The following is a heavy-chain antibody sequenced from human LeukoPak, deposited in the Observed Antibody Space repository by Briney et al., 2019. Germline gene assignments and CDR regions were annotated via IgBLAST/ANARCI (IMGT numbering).Heavy chain of an antibody. CDR3: AKGIRYFDWSKTDAFDI. J-gene: IGHJ3*02. Sequence: GGSLRLSCAASGFTFSSYSMNWVRQAPGEGLEWVSSISTSSSYIYYADSVEGRFTISRDNSKNTLYLQMNSLRAEDTAVYYCAKGIRYFDWSKTDAFDIWGQGTMVTVSS. V-gene: IGHV3-21*01. CDR1: GFTFSSYS. D-gene: IGHD3-9*01. CDR2: ISTSSSYI.